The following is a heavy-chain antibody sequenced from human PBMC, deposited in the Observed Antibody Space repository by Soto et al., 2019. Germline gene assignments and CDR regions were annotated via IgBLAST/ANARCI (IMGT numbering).Heavy chain of an antibody. CDR1: GYTFTSYG. CDR2: ISAYNGNT. Sequence: ASVKVSCKASGYTFTSYGISWVRQAPGQGLEWMGWISAYNGNTNYAQKLQGRVTMTTDTSTSTAYMELSSLRSDDTAVYYCARGNVDCSGTSCYSYYYYGMDVWGQGTTVTVSS. J-gene: IGHJ6*02. CDR3: ARGNVDCSGTSCYSYYYYGMDV. V-gene: IGHV1-18*01. D-gene: IGHD2-2*02.